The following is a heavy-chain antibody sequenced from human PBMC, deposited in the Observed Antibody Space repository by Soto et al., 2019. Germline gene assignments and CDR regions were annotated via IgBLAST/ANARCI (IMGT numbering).Heavy chain of an antibody. V-gene: IGHV1-18*01. J-gene: IGHJ6*02. CDR1: GYTFTSYG. D-gene: IGHD3-10*01. CDR2: ISAYNGNT. CDR3: ARDTRRGSRSYYIKVDYYYYGMDV. Sequence: ASVKVSCKASGYTFTSYGISWVRQAPGQGLEWMGWISAYNGNTNYAQKLQGRVTMTTDTSTSTAYMELRSLRSDDTAVYYCARDTRRGSRSYYIKVDYYYYGMDVWGQGTTVTVSS.